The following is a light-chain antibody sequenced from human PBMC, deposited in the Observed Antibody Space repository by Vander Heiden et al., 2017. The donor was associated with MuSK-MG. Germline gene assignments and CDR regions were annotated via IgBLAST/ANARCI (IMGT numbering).Light chain of an antibody. Sequence: EIVMTQSPATLPVSPGERATLSCRASQSISTNLAWYHQKPGQAPRLLIYGASTRATGIPARFSGSGYGTEFTLTISSRQSEDFAVYYCQQDSNWPPWTFGQGTKVEIK. CDR3: QQDSNWPPWT. CDR1: QSISTN. CDR2: GAS. J-gene: IGKJ1*01. V-gene: IGKV3-15*01.